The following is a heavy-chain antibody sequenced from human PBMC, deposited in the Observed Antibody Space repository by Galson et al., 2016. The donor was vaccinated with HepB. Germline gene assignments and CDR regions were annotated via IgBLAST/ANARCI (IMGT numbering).Heavy chain of an antibody. Sequence: PALVKPTQTLTLTCTFSGFSLSDSGEGVGWIRQPPGKALEWVALIFWDDNERYSPSLKTRLTITKDTSKNQVFLTMTNMDPVDTATYYCAHRPRGRNWFDPWGQGTLVTVSS. J-gene: IGHJ5*02. CDR2: IFWDDNE. D-gene: IGHD2/OR15-2a*01. CDR1: GFSLSDSGEG. V-gene: IGHV2-5*02. CDR3: AHRPRGRNWFDP.